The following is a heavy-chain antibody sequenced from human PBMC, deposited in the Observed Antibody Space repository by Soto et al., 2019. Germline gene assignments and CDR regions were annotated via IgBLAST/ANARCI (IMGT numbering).Heavy chain of an antibody. CDR1: GFTFSSYG. Sequence: GGSLRLSCAASGFTFSSYGMHWVRQAPGKGLEWVAVISYDGSNKYYADSVKGRFTISRDNSKNKLYLQMNSLRAEDTAVYYCAKGRPEIMRKDTPGEVVPVLYYYMDVWGKGTTVTVSS. V-gene: IGHV3-30*18. D-gene: IGHD2-2*01. CDR3: AKGRPEIMRKDTPGEVVPVLYYYMDV. J-gene: IGHJ6*03. CDR2: ISYDGSNK.